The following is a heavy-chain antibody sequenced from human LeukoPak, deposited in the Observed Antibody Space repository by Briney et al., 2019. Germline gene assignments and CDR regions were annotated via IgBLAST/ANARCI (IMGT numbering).Heavy chain of an antibody. J-gene: IGHJ4*02. D-gene: IGHD1-26*01. V-gene: IGHV3-48*04. CDR1: GFIFSSHG. Sequence: GGSLRLSCAASGFIFSSHGMNWVRQAPGKGLEWVSYISSSGSTIYYADSVKGRFTVSRDHAKNSLYLQMNSLRAEDTAVYYCARDFGQWQLNGGYYFDYWGQGTLVTVSS. CDR3: ARDFGQWQLNGGYYFDY. CDR2: ISSSGSTI.